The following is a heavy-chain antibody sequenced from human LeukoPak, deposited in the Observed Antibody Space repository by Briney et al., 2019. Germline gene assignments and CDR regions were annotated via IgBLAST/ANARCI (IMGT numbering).Heavy chain of an antibody. Sequence: SETLSLTCTVSGYSISTGYYWDWIRQPPGKGLEWIGTFYHGGSTYYNPSLKSRVTISLDTSKNQFSLKLSSVTAADTAVYCCARGVVAAAGRTFDFWGQGTLVTVSS. J-gene: IGHJ4*02. CDR3: ARGVVAAAGRTFDF. CDR2: FYHGGST. CDR1: GYSISTGYY. V-gene: IGHV4-38-2*02. D-gene: IGHD6-13*01.